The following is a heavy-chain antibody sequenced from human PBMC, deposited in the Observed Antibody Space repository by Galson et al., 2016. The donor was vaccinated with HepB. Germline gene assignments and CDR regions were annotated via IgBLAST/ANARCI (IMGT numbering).Heavy chain of an antibody. V-gene: IGHV4-59*11. D-gene: IGHD6-19*01. J-gene: IGHJ5*02. CDR3: ARDKGVAVTLRWFED. CDR2: VYHSGTT. CDR1: GGSIGNQY. Sequence: SETLSLTCTVSGGSIGNQYWSWIRQSPGKGLEWIGYVYHSGTTNYNPSLESRVTMSVDTSTNQIFLNLRSVTAADTAGYYCARDKGVAVTLRWFEDWGQGTLVTVSS.